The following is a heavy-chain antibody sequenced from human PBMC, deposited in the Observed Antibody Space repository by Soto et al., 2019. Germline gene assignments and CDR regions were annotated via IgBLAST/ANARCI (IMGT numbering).Heavy chain of an antibody. D-gene: IGHD3-22*01. J-gene: IGHJ4*02. Sequence: GGSLRLSCAASGFTFNSYGMHWVRQAPGKGLEWVAVIWYDGSNKYYADSVKGRFTISRDNSKNTLYLQMNSLRAEDTAVYYCAKERITKRVGAPLDYWGQGTLVTVSS. CDR2: IWYDGSNK. V-gene: IGHV3-30*02. CDR1: GFTFNSYG. CDR3: AKERITKRVGAPLDY.